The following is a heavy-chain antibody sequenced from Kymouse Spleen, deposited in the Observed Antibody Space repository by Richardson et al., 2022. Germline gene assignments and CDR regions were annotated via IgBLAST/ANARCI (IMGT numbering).Heavy chain of an antibody. Sequence: QVQLQQWGAGLLKPSETLSLTCAVYGGSFSGYYWSWIRQPPGKGLEWIGEINHSGSTNYNPSLKSRVTISVDTSKNQFSLKLSSVTAADTAVYYCARGQGRYYGSGTGYWGQGTLVTVSS. D-gene: IGHD3-10*01. CDR3: ARGQGRYYGSGTGY. CDR1: GGSFSGYY. CDR2: INHSGST. J-gene: IGHJ4*02. V-gene: IGHV4-34*01.